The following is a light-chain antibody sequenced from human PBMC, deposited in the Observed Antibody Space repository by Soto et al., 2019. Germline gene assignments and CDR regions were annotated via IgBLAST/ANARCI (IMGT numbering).Light chain of an antibody. CDR1: QSISSTQ. Sequence: EIVLPQSPDTLSLSQGERATLSCRSSQSISSTQLVWYQQRPGQAPSLLIFGASSRATGIPDRFSGSGSGTDFTLTISGLETEYVAVDYCQEYDTCPATLGQGTKVSIK. CDR2: GAS. V-gene: IGKV3-20*01. CDR3: QEYDTCPAT. J-gene: IGKJ1*01.